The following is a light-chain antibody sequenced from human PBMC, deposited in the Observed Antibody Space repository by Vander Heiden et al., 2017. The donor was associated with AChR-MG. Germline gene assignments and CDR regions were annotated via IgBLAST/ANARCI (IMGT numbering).Light chain of an antibody. CDR1: SSNIGSNY. V-gene: IGLV1-47*01. CDR3: AAWDDSLSGRV. J-gene: IGLJ3*02. CDR2: RNN. Sequence: QSVLPQPPSASRTPGQRLTISCSGRSSNIGSNYVYWYQQLPGTAPKLLIYRNNQRPSGVPDRFSGSKSGTSASLAISGLRSEDEADYYCAAWDDSLSGRVFGGGTKLTV.